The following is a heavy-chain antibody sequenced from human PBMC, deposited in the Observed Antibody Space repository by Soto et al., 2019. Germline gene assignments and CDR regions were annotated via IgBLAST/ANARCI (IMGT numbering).Heavy chain of an antibody. CDR3: ARSVEDHFDY. CDR2: ITSDTKTI. J-gene: IGHJ4*02. Sequence: EVQLVESGGDLVQRDDSLRLSGVGYGFTFSIYSMNWVRQAPGKGLEWISYITSDTKTIKYADSVKGRFTISRDNAKNSVYLQMNSLRDEDTAVFYCARSVEDHFDYWGQGTVVTVSS. CDR1: GFTFSIYS. D-gene: IGHD6-19*01. V-gene: IGHV3-48*02.